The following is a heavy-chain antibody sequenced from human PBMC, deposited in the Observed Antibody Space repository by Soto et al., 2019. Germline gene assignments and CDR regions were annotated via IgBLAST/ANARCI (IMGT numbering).Heavy chain of an antibody. Sequence: QVQLVQSGAEVKKPGSSVTVSCKASGGTFGNSAISWVRQAPGQGLEWMGGIIPIFPTPDYAQKFQGRVTITQEKPTSTAHMEWTSLRAADTAVHYLARDTDRLQLGGNYAYGMDVWGEGTTVTVSS. CDR2: IIPIFPTP. D-gene: IGHD2-2*01. CDR1: GGTFGNSA. CDR3: ARDTDRLQLGGNYAYGMDV. J-gene: IGHJ6*04. V-gene: IGHV1-69*14.